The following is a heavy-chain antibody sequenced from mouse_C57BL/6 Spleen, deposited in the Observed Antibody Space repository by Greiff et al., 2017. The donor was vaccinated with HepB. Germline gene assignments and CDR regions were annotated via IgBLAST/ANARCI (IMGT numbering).Heavy chain of an antibody. Sequence: QVQLQQSGAELARPGASVKLSCKASGYTFTSYGISWVKQRTGQGLEWIGEIYPRSGNTYYNEKFKGKATLTADKSSSTAYMELRSLTSEDSAVYFCAREREIYYGPYYAMDYWGQGTSVTVSS. CDR1: GYTFTSYG. D-gene: IGHD2-1*01. CDR3: AREREIYYGPYYAMDY. J-gene: IGHJ4*01. CDR2: IYPRSGNT. V-gene: IGHV1-81*01.